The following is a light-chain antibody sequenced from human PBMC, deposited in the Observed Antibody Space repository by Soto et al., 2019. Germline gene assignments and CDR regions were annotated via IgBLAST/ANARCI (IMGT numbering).Light chain of an antibody. CDR1: QRVSSSY. J-gene: IGKJ3*01. CDR2: GAS. Sequence: EIVLTQSPGTLSLSPGERATLSCRASQRVSSSYLAWYQQKPGQAPRLLIYGASSRATGIPDRFSGSGSVTDFTLTISRLEPEDFAVYYCQQYGSSLLFGPGTKVDIK. V-gene: IGKV3-20*01. CDR3: QQYGSSLL.